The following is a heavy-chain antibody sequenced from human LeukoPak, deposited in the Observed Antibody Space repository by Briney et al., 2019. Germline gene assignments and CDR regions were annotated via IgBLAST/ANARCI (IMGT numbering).Heavy chain of an antibody. CDR3: ARDSSSSWMVANWFDP. V-gene: IGHV4-4*07. J-gene: IGHJ5*02. CDR1: GGSISSYY. Sequence: SETLSLTCTVSGGSISSYYWNWIRQPAGEGLEWIGHIYSTGSTNYNPSLKSRVTLSVDRSKNQFSLRLNSVTAADTAVYYCARDSSSSWMVANWFDPWGQGTLVTVSS. CDR2: IYSTGST. D-gene: IGHD6-13*01.